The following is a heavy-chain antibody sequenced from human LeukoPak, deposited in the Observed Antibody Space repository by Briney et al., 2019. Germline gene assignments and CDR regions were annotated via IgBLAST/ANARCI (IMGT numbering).Heavy chain of an antibody. J-gene: IGHJ3*02. Sequence: ASVKVSCKASGYTFTSYYMHWVRQAPGQGLEWMGIINPSGGSTSYAQKFQGRVTMTRDTSTSTAYMELRSLRSDDTAVYYCARDGVVSYDAFDIWGQGTMVTVSS. V-gene: IGHV1-46*01. CDR1: GYTFTSYY. CDR3: ARDGVVSYDAFDI. D-gene: IGHD3-16*01. CDR2: INPSGGST.